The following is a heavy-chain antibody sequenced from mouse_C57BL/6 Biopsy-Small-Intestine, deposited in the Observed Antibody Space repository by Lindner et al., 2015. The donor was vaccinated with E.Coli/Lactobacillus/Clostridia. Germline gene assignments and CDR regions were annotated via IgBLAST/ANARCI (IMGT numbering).Heavy chain of an antibody. D-gene: IGHD2-5*01. V-gene: IGHV1-14*01. J-gene: IGHJ2*01. CDR1: GYTFTTYI. Sequence: VQLQESGPELVKPGASVKMSCKASGYTFTTYIMHWVKQKPGQGLEWIGYIDPYNAGTEYNKKFKGKATLTSDKSSITAYMEISSLTSEDSAVYYCARSYYSNYGYFDYWGQGTTLTVSS. CDR2: IDPYNAGT. CDR3: ARSYYSNYGYFDY.